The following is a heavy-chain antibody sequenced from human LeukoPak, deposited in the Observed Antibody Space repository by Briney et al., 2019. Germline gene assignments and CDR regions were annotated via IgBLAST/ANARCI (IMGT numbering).Heavy chain of an antibody. J-gene: IGHJ4*02. Sequence: SETLSLTCAVYGGSFSGYYWSWIRQPPGKGLEWIGEINHSGSTNYNPSLKSRVTISVDTSKNQFSLKLSSVTAADTAVYYCARQVEVVPAAMPNTFDYWAREPWSPSPQ. V-gene: IGHV4-34*01. CDR1: GGSFSGYY. CDR3: ARQVEVVPAAMPNTFDY. D-gene: IGHD2-2*01. CDR2: INHSGST.